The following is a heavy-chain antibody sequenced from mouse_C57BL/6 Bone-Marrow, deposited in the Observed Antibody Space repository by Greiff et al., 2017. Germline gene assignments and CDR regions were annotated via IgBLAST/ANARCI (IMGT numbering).Heavy chain of an antibody. V-gene: IGHV1-18*01. CDR3: ARSLIYYDYAGWFAY. CDR1: GYTFTDYN. CDR2: INPNNGGT. Sequence: VQLKQSGPELVKPGASVKIPCKASGYTFTDYNMDWVKQSHGKSLEWIGDINPNNGGTIYNQKFKGKATLTVDKSSSTAYMELRSLTSEDTAVYYCARSLIYYDYAGWFAYWGQGTLVTVSA. J-gene: IGHJ3*01. D-gene: IGHD2-4*01.